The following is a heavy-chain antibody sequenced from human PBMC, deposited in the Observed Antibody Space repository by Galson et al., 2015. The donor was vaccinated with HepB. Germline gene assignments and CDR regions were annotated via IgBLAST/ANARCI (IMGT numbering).Heavy chain of an antibody. V-gene: IGHV3-15*07. Sequence: SLRLSCAASGFTFTNAWMNWVRQAPGKGLEWVGRIKSKTDGGTTDYAAPVKGRFTISRDDSKNTLYLQMNSLKTEDTAVYYCTTDKNVWYYYGSGSDAFDIWGQGTMVTVSS. CDR1: GFTFTNAW. J-gene: IGHJ3*02. CDR3: TTDKNVWYYYGSGSDAFDI. D-gene: IGHD3-10*01. CDR2: IKSKTDGGTT.